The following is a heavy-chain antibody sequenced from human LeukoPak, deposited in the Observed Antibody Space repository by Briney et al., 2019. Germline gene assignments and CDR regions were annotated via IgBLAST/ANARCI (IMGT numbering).Heavy chain of an antibody. V-gene: IGHV3-74*01. CDR3: ARESSVGANKAFDY. CDR1: GFTFSNYW. D-gene: IGHD1-26*01. J-gene: IGHJ4*02. Sequence: GGSLRLSCAASGFTFSNYWMHWVRQAPGKGLVWVSRINSDGSSTSYADSVKGRFTISRDNAKNTLYLQMNSLRAEDTAVYYCARESSVGANKAFDYWGQGTLVTVSS. CDR2: INSDGSST.